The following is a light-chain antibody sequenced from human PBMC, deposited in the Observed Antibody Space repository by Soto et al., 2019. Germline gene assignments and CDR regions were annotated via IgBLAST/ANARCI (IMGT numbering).Light chain of an antibody. J-gene: IGLJ1*01. CDR1: ASDVGGSNF. V-gene: IGLV2-14*01. Sequence: SDRTQPASGSGSPGQAISISGTGTASDVGGSNFVSWYQQHPGKAPKLLIYEVNYRPSGVSNRFSGSKSGDTASLTISGLQAEDEADYYCSSYTGSTTLYVFGTGTKVTVL. CDR2: EVN. CDR3: SSYTGSTTLYV.